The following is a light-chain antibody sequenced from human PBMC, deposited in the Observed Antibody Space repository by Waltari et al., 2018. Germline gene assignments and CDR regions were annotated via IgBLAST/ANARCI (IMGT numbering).Light chain of an antibody. CDR2: KAS. Sequence: DIQMTQSPSTLSASVGDRVPITCRASQRISSWLAWYQQRPGKAPKLLIYKASSLESGVPLRFSGSGSGTEFTLTISSLQPDDFATYYCQQYNSFPFTFGQGTKLVIK. J-gene: IGKJ2*01. CDR1: QRISSW. V-gene: IGKV1-5*03. CDR3: QQYNSFPFT.